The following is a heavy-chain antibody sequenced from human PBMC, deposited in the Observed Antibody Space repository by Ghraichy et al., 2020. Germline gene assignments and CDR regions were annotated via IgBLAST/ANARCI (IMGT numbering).Heavy chain of an antibody. CDR2: IYYSGST. V-gene: IGHV4-31*03. CDR1: GGSISSGGYY. J-gene: IGHJ5*02. D-gene: IGHD3/OR15-3a*01. Sequence: SETLSLTCTVSGGSISSGGYYWSWIRQHPGKGLEWIGYIYYSGSTYYNPSLKSRVTISVDTSKNQFSLKLSSVTAADTAVDYCARGSWLDGFDPWGQGTLVTVSS. CDR3: ARGSWLDGFDP.